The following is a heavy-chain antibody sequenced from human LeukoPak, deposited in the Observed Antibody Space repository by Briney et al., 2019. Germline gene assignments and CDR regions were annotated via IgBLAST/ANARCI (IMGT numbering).Heavy chain of an antibody. CDR3: ARERRDGYNFYYFDY. J-gene: IGHJ4*02. Sequence: GGSLRLSCAASGFTFSSYEMNWVRQAPGKGLEWASYISSSGSTIYYADSVKGRFTISRDNAKNSLYLQMNSLRAEDTAVYYCARERRDGYNFYYFDYWGQGTLVTVSS. D-gene: IGHD5-24*01. CDR2: ISSSGSTI. V-gene: IGHV3-48*03. CDR1: GFTFSSYE.